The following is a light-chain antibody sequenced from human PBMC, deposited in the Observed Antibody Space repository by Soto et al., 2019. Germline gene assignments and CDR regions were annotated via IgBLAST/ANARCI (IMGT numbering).Light chain of an antibody. CDR1: QRVSTGY. Sequence: EIWWPHSQGTLLFSPGERATLSCRAIQRVSTGYLACYQQKPGPAPRLLIYGASSRATGIPDRFSGSGSGTDFTLTISRLEHEDFAVYYCQQYGSSPLVTFGQGTRLEIK. CDR2: GAS. J-gene: IGKJ5*01. CDR3: QQYGSSPLVT. V-gene: IGKV3-20*01.